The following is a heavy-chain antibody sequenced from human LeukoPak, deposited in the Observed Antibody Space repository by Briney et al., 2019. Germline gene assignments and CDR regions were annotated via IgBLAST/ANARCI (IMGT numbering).Heavy chain of an antibody. CDR2: ISSSSYI. D-gene: IGHD3-10*01. J-gene: IGHJ6*03. Sequence: GGSLRLSCAASGFTFSSYSMNWVRQAPGKGLEWVSSISSSSYIYYADSVKGRFTISRDNAKNSLYLQMNSLRAEDTAVYYCARDSGYYYMDVWGKGTTVTISS. CDR1: GFTFSSYS. CDR3: ARDSGYYYMDV. V-gene: IGHV3-21*01.